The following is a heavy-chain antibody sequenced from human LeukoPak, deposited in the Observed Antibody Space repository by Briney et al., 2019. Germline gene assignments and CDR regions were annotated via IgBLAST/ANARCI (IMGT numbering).Heavy chain of an antibody. CDR2: ISSSSSYI. V-gene: IGHV3-21*01. J-gene: IGHJ4*02. CDR3: ARDIYSYGAPGYFDY. Sequence: GGSLRLSCAASGFTFSSYSMNWVHQAPGKGLEWVSSISSSSSYIYYADSVKGRFTISRDNAKNSLYLQMNSLRAEDTAVYYCARDIYSYGAPGYFDYWGQGTLVTVSS. CDR1: GFTFSSYS. D-gene: IGHD5-18*01.